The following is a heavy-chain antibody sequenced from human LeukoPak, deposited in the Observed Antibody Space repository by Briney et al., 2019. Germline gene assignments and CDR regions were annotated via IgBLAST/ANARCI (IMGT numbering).Heavy chain of an antibody. V-gene: IGHV1-69*13. D-gene: IGHD1-7*01. CDR1: GGTFSSYA. CDR3: ASRVLTGTKRGAFDY. CDR2: IIPIFGTA. J-gene: IGHJ4*02. Sequence: GASVKVSCKASGGTFSSYAISWVRQAPGQGLEWMGGIIPIFGTANYAQKFQGRVTITADESTSTAYMELSSLRSEDTAVYYCASRVLTGTKRGAFDYWGQGTLVTVSS.